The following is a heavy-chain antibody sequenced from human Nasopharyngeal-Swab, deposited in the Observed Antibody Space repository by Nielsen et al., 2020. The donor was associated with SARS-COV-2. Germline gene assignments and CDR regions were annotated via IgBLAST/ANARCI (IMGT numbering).Heavy chain of an antibody. Sequence: ASVKVSCKASGYSFNTYYMHWVRQATAQALEWMGLISCDDGTRNYAQKFRGRVTMTRDTSTNTVYLDLSSLQSEDTAVYYCARGPNPHNAFDIWGQGTMVTVSS. CDR2: ISCDDGTR. J-gene: IGHJ3*02. V-gene: IGHV1-46*02. CDR1: GYSFNTYY. D-gene: IGHD1-14*01. CDR3: ARGPNPHNAFDI.